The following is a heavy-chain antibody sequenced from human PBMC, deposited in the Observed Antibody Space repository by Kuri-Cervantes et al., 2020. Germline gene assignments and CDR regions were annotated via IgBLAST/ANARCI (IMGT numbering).Heavy chain of an antibody. V-gene: IGHV4-61*01. CDR2: IYYSGST. CDR1: GGSVSSGSYY. D-gene: IGHD3-22*01. J-gene: IGHJ4*02. CDR3: ARVYDSSGYLGQFDY. Sequence: GSLRLSCTVSGGSVSSGSYYWSWIRQPPGKGLEWIGYIYYSGSTNYNPSLKSRVTISVDTSKNQFSLKLSSVTAADTAVYYCARVYDSSGYLGQFDYWGQGTLVTVSS.